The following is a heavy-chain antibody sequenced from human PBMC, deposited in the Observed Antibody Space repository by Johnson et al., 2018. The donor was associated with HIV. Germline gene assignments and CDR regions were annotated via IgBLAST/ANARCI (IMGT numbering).Heavy chain of an antibody. V-gene: IGHV3-74*02. D-gene: IGHD5-12*01. Sequence: VQLVESGGGLIQPGGSLRLSCAASGFTVSSNYMSWVRQAPGQGLEWVSRINSDGSSTSYADSVKGRFTISRDNAKNSLYLQMNSLRAEDTALYYCVRRDGFDYGNAFDIWGQGTMVTVSS. CDR3: VRRDGFDYGNAFDI. J-gene: IGHJ3*02. CDR1: GFTVSSNY. CDR2: INSDGSST.